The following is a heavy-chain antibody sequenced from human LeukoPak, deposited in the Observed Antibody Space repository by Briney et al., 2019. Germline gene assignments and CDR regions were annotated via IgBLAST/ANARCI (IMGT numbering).Heavy chain of an antibody. J-gene: IGHJ4*02. CDR1: GFTFSSYA. D-gene: IGHD6-19*01. V-gene: IGHV3-23*01. CDR2: ISGSGGST. Sequence: GGSLRLSCAASGFTFSSYAMSWVRQAPGKGLEWVSAISGSGGSTYYADSVKGRFTISRDNAKNSLYLQMNNLRAEDTAVYYCARAQWLANYYFDYWGQGTLVTVSS. CDR3: ARAQWLANYYFDY.